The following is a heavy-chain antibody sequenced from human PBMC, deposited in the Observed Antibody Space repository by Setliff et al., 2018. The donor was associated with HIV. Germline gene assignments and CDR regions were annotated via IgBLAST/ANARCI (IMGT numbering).Heavy chain of an antibody. V-gene: IGHV4-39*07. CDR1: GDSISSSAYY. Sequence: SETLSLTCTLAGDSISSSAYYWGWIRQPPGKGLEWIGSMHNSGSTNYNPSLKSRVTISIDKSKKQFSLKLGSVTAADTAVYYCARRPYTALVPFDYWGQGTLVTVSS. CDR3: ARRPYTALVPFDY. J-gene: IGHJ4*02. CDR2: MHNSGST. D-gene: IGHD5-18*01.